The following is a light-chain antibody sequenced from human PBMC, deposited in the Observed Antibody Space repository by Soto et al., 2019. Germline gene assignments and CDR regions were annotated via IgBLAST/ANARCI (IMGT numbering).Light chain of an antibody. CDR3: QYCGYLPI. Sequence: DIQMTQSPSSLSASVGDRVTITCQASQDITSYLNWYQHKPGKAPTLLIYDASILEAGVPPRFSGSGSGTDFTLPISILQPEDVATYYCQYCGYLPIFGPGTTVDFK. CDR1: QDITSY. V-gene: IGKV1-33*01. CDR2: DAS. J-gene: IGKJ3*01.